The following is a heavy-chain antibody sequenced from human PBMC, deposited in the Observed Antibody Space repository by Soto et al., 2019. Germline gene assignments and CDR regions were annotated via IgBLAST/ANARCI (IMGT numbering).Heavy chain of an antibody. CDR1: GVTFSKFI. CDR3: AKVRYSSPMGYYYGMDV. V-gene: IGHV1-69*01. J-gene: IGHJ6*02. Sequence: QVQLEQSGGEVKKPGSSVKVSCKASGVTFSKFIMTWVRQAPGLGLEWVGGIIPIFGTANYAQKFQGRVTITADESTSTSYLEVSNLRSEDTAVYYCAKVRYSSPMGYYYGMDVWGQGTAVPVSS. CDR2: IIPIFGTA. D-gene: IGHD6-19*01.